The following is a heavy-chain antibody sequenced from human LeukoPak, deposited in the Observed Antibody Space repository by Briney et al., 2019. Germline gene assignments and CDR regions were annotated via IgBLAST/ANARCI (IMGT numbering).Heavy chain of an antibody. CDR1: GGSIDTYY. Sequence: SETLSLTCTVSGGSIDTYYWSWVRQSPGKGLEWIGYIYVTGNRYNPYLQSRVTISVDTSRNQFFLKMSSVTAADTAVYYCARHIGGGIEDMDVWGKGTKVTVSS. V-gene: IGHV4-59*08. CDR2: IYVTGN. CDR3: ARHIGGGIEDMDV. D-gene: IGHD3-16*02. J-gene: IGHJ6*03.